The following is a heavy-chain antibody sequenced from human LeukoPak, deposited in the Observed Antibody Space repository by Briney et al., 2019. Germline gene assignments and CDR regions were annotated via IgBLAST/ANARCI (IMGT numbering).Heavy chain of an antibody. CDR2: INHSGST. J-gene: IGHJ4*02. Sequence: PSETLSLTCAVYGGSFSGYYWSWIRQPPGKGLEWIGEINHSGSTNYNPSLKSRVTISVDTSKNQFSLKLSSVTAADAAVYYCARRVWGSYRYSLSYFDYWGQGTLVTVSS. CDR3: ARRVWGSYRYSLSYFDY. CDR1: GGSFSGYY. D-gene: IGHD3-16*02. V-gene: IGHV4-34*01.